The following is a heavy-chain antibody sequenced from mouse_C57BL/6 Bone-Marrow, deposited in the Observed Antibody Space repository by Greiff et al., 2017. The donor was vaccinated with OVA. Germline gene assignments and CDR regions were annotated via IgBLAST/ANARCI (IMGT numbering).Heavy chain of an antibody. D-gene: IGHD2-2*01. CDR1: GYTFTSYW. V-gene: IGHV1-69*01. CDR2: IDPSDSYT. Sequence: VQLQQPGAELVMPGASVKLSCKASGYTFTSYWMHWVKQRPGQGLEWIGEIDPSDSYTNYNQKFKGKSTLTVDKSSSTAYMQLSSLTSEDSAVYYCASGDLLGLRRGGGYWYFDVWGTGTTVTVSS. CDR3: ASGDLLGLRRGGGYWYFDV. J-gene: IGHJ1*03.